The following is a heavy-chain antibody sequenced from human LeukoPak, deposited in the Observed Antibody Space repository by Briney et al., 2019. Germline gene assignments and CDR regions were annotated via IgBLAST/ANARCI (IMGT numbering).Heavy chain of an antibody. Sequence: GASVKVSCKASGYTFTNYYMHWVRQAPGQGLEWMGWINPNSGGTNYAQKFQGRVTMTRDTSISTAYMELSRLRSDDTAMYYCARDQGQWLVLLSAFDVWGLGTVLTVSS. CDR3: ARDQGQWLVLLSAFDV. J-gene: IGHJ3*01. D-gene: IGHD6-19*01. CDR1: GYTFTNYY. CDR2: INPNSGGT. V-gene: IGHV1-2*02.